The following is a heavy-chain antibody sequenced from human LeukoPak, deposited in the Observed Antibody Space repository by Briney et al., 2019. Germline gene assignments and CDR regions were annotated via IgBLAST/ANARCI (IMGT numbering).Heavy chain of an antibody. V-gene: IGHV4-59*01. CDR1: GGSISSYY. D-gene: IGHD6-13*01. Sequence: RASETLSLTCTVSGGSISSYYWSWIRQPPGKGLEWIGYIYYSGSTNYNPSLKSRVTISVDTSKNQFSLKLSSVTAADTAVYYCARGGVWAAAGLFDPWGQGTLVTVSS. CDR3: ARGGVWAAAGLFDP. CDR2: IYYSGST. J-gene: IGHJ5*02.